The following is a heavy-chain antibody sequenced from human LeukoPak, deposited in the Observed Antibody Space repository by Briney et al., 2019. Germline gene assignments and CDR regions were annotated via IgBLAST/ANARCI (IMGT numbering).Heavy chain of an antibody. CDR2: TSAYNGNT. CDR3: ARDRVLRVVVAGGQGDYYYYMDV. D-gene: IGHD2-15*01. Sequence: ASVKVSCKASGYTFTSYGISWVRQAPGQGLEWMGWTSAYNGNTNYAQKLQGRVTMTTDTSTSTAYMELRSLRSDDTAVYYCARDRVLRVVVAGGQGDYYYYMDVWGKGTTVTVSS. V-gene: IGHV1-18*01. CDR1: GYTFTSYG. J-gene: IGHJ6*03.